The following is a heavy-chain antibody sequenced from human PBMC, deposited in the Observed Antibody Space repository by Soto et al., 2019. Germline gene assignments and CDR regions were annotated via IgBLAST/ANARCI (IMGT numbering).Heavy chain of an antibody. J-gene: IGHJ6*02. CDR3: ARPSGSYSFHYYYGMDV. CDR2: INSDGSST. CDR1: GFTFSSYW. Sequence: PGGSLRLSCAASGFTFSSYWMHWVRQAPGKGLVWVSRINSDGSSTSYADSVKGRFTISRDNAKNTLYLQMNSLRAEDTAVYYCARPSGSYSFHYYYGMDVWGQGTTVTVSS. V-gene: IGHV3-74*01. D-gene: IGHD1-26*01.